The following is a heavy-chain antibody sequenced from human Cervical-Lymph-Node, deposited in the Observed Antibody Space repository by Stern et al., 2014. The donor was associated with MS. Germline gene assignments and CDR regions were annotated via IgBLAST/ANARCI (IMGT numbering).Heavy chain of an antibody. CDR1: GYTFSKYW. CDR2: INEDGRTT. Sequence: EVQLVESGGNLVQPGGSLRLSCVASGYTFSKYWMHWVRQVPGEGLVWVSRINEDGRTTTYADSVKGRFTISRDNGKNTLYLQMNSLRDEDTAVYYCARDVGGIAGFWGQGTLVSVSS. D-gene: IGHD3-10*01. J-gene: IGHJ4*02. V-gene: IGHV3-74*01. CDR3: ARDVGGIAGF.